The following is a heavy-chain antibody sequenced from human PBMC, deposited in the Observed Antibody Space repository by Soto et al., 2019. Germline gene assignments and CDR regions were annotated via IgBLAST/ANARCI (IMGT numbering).Heavy chain of an antibody. J-gene: IGHJ3*02. CDR1: GFTFGDYW. CDR3: TRTRGSYPDDAFDI. D-gene: IGHD1-26*01. CDR2: IRSKAYGGTT. Sequence: GGSLRLSCAASGFTFGDYWMTWVRQAPGKGLEWVGFIRSKAYGGTTEYAASVKGRFTISRDDSKSIAYLQMNSLKTEDTAVYYCTRTRGSYPDDAFDIWGQGTMVTVSS. V-gene: IGHV3-49*04.